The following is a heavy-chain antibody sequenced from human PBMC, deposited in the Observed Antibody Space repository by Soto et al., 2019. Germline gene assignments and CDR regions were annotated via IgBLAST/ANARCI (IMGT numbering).Heavy chain of an antibody. Sequence: QVQLVESGGGVVQPGRSLRLSCAASGFTFSSYAMHWVRQAPAKGLEWVAVISYDGSNKYYADSVKGRFTISRDNSKNTLDLQRNSLSAEDTAVYYCARDSEWGQGTLVTFAS. CDR2: ISYDGSNK. V-gene: IGHV3-30-3*01. CDR1: GFTFSSYA. CDR3: ARDSE. J-gene: IGHJ4*02.